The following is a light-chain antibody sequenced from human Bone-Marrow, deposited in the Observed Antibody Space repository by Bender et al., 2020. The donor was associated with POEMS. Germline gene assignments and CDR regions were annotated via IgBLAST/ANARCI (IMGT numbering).Light chain of an antibody. J-gene: IGLJ2*01. CDR2: EVA. CDR3: CSYTRSGTLI. V-gene: IGLV2-8*01. Sequence: QSALTQPPSASGSPGQSVTISCTGTSSDVGGYKYVSWYQQHPDKAPKLILYEVAKRPSGVPDRFSGSKSGNTASLTISGLQAEDEADYYCCSYTRSGTLIFGGGTELTVL. CDR1: SSDVGGYKY.